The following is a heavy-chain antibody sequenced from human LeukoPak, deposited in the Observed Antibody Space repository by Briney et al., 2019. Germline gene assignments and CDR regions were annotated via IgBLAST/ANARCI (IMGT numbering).Heavy chain of an antibody. Sequence: PSETLSLTCTVSGGSISSYYWSWIRQPAGKGLEWIGRIYTSGSTNYNPSLKSRVTMSVDTSKNQFSLKLSSVTAADTAVYYCARVYSSSSGREAFDIWGQGTRVTVSS. V-gene: IGHV4-4*07. D-gene: IGHD3-22*01. CDR1: GGSISSYY. CDR3: ARVYSSSSGREAFDI. J-gene: IGHJ3*02. CDR2: IYTSGST.